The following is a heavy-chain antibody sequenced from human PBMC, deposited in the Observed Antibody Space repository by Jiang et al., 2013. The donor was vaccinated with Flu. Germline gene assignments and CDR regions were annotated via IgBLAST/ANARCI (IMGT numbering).Heavy chain of an antibody. CDR1: YY. V-gene: IGHV1-2*02. D-gene: IGHD4-11*01. CDR2: INPNSGGT. J-gene: IGHJ4*02. Sequence: YYIHWVRQAPGQGLEWMGWINPNSGGTNYAKKFQGRVTMTRDTSISTAYMELSRLRSDDTAVYYCARDSYSNYGPNLLYFDYWGQGTLVTVSS. CDR3: ARDSYSNYGPNLLYFDY.